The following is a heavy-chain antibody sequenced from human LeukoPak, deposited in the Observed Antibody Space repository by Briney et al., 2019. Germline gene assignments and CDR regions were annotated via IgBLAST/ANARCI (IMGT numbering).Heavy chain of an antibody. Sequence: GGSLRLSCAASGFTVRDNYMTWVRQAPGKGLEWVAVIWYDGSNKYYADSVKGRFTISRDNSKNTLYLQMNSLRAEDTAVYYCARDHSEAGDYWGQGTLVTVSS. CDR1: GFTVRDNY. CDR2: IWYDGSNK. J-gene: IGHJ4*02. CDR3: ARDHSEAGDY. V-gene: IGHV3-33*08. D-gene: IGHD6-13*01.